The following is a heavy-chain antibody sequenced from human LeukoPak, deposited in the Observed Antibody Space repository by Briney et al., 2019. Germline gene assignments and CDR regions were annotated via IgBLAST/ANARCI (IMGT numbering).Heavy chain of an antibody. Sequence: PGGSLRLSCLGSGFNFRYFWMSWVRQAPGKGLERVANINHDGRETYYADSVKGRFIISRDNAKDSLYLQMNSLRAEDAAVYYCAKGYIIAGRQWYLDLWGRGTLVGVSS. CDR3: AKGYIIAGRQWYLDL. J-gene: IGHJ2*01. CDR2: INHDGRET. CDR1: GFNFRYFW. V-gene: IGHV3-7*01. D-gene: IGHD6-13*01.